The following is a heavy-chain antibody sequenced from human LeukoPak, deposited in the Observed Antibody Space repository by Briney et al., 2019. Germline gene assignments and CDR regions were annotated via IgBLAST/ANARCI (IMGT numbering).Heavy chain of an antibody. Sequence: PGGSLRLSCEDSGFSFSTYWMSWVRQAPGKGPEWVANIKPDGGEKYYVDSVKGRFTISRDNAKNSLYLQMNSLRAEDTAVYYCARDGGPILTGYSDGNPFDYWGQGTLVTVSS. CDR2: IKPDGGEK. CDR1: GFSFSTYW. V-gene: IGHV3-7*01. D-gene: IGHD3-9*01. CDR3: ARDGGPILTGYSDGNPFDY. J-gene: IGHJ4*02.